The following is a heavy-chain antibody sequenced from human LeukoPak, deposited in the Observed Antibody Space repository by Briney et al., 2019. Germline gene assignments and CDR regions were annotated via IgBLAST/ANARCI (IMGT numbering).Heavy chain of an antibody. J-gene: IGHJ1*01. CDR1: GYTFNFYG. CDR3: ARDDYGSGSFSPFLY. V-gene: IGHV1-18*01. Sequence: ASVKVSCKASGYTFNFYGISGVRRAPGLGREGMGWISAYNGNTNYAQKFQGRVTMTTDTSTTTAYMELRSLRSDDTAVYFCARDDYGSGSFSPFLYWGQGTLVTVSS. D-gene: IGHD3-10*01. CDR2: ISAYNGNT.